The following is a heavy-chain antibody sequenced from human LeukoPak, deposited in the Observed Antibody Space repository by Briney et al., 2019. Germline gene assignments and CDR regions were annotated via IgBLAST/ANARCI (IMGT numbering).Heavy chain of an antibody. CDR2: IIPIFGTA. CDR1: GGTFSSYA. D-gene: IGHD3-22*01. V-gene: IGHV1-69*05. J-gene: IGHJ4*02. CDR3: ARVEMVRSYYDSSGYYYVKDY. Sequence: SVKVSCKASGGTFSSYAISWVRQAPVQGLEWMGRIIPIFGTANYAQKFQGRVTITTDESTSTAYMELSSLRSEDTAVYYCARVEMVRSYYDSSGYYYVKDYWGQGTLVTVSS.